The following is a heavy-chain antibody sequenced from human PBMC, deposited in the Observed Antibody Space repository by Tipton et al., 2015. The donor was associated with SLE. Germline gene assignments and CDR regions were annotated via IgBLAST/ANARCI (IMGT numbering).Heavy chain of an antibody. V-gene: IGHV3-21*03. D-gene: IGHD3-9*01. J-gene: IGHJ4*02. Sequence: GSLRLSCAASGFTFNTYTMNWVRQAPGKGLEWVSSISSSSSYIYYADSVKGRFTIYRDNAKNSLYLQMNSLRAEDTAVYYCARDVDYAFLTGGYFDYWGQGTLVTFSS. CDR2: ISSSSSYI. CDR3: ARDVDYAFLTGGYFDY. CDR1: GFTFNTYT.